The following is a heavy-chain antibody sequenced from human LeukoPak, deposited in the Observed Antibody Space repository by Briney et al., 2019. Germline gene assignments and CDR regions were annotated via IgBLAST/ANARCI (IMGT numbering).Heavy chain of an antibody. D-gene: IGHD4-17*01. V-gene: IGHV3-15*01. Sequence: ETLSLTCAVYGGFFGGYYWTWIRQAPGKGLEWVGRIKSTPEGGATDYAAPVKGRFTISRDDSAGTLYLQMNTLKTEDTAVYFCATDPPPSGDYVGLDYWGLGTLVTVSS. J-gene: IGHJ4*02. CDR1: GGFFGGYY. CDR2: IKSTPEGGAT. CDR3: ATDPPPSGDYVGLDY.